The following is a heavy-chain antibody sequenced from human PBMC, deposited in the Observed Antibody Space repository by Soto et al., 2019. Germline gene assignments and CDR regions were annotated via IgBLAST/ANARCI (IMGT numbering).Heavy chain of an antibody. CDR2: LYHSGST. Sequence: SETLSLTCTVSGGSVSSSSYYWGWIRQPPGQGLEWIGTLYHSGSTNYNPSLKSRVTISVDASKNQFSLKLSSVTAADTAVYYCARGAIPFRIAAAGMAWFDPWGQGTLVTVSS. D-gene: IGHD6-13*01. V-gene: IGHV4-39*07. J-gene: IGHJ5*02. CDR1: GGSVSSSSYY. CDR3: ARGAIPFRIAAAGMAWFDP.